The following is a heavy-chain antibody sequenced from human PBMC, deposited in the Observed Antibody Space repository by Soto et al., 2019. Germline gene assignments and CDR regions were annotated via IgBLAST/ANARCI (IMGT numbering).Heavy chain of an antibody. CDR3: AGGPYYFGLDV. CDR2: IYYTGNT. D-gene: IGHD3-10*01. Sequence: TLCLTCTASGGSINPYYWNCVRQSPGKGLEWIGYIYYTGNTKYNPSLESRVTISVDTSKKQFFLKLNSVTPADTAVYYCAGGPYYFGLDVWGQGTTVTVSS. J-gene: IGHJ6*02. CDR1: GGSINPYY. V-gene: IGHV4-59*01.